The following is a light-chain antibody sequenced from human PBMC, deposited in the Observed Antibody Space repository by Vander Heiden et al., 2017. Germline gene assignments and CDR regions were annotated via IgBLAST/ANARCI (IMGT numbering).Light chain of an antibody. CDR1: QSISSY. CDR2: AAS. Sequence: DIQMTQSPSSLSASVGDRVTITCRASQSISSYLNWYQQKPVKAPKLLIYAASSLQSGVPSRFSGSGSGTDFTLTISSLQPEDFATYYCQQSYSTKYTFGQGTKMEIK. V-gene: IGKV1-39*01. CDR3: QQSYSTKYT. J-gene: IGKJ2*01.